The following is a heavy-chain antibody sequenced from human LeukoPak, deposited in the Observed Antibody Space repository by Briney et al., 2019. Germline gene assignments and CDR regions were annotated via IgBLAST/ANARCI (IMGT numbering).Heavy chain of an antibody. CDR1: GGSISSSSHY. CDR2: IYYSGST. J-gene: IGHJ4*02. Sequence: SETLSLTCTVSGGSISSSSHYWGWIRQPPGKGLEWIGSIYYSGSTYYNPSLKSRVTISVDTSKNQFSLKLSSVTAADTAVYYCARDRSGSYYGSYFDYWGQGTLVTVSS. V-gene: IGHV4-39*02. D-gene: IGHD1-26*01. CDR3: ARDRSGSYYGSYFDY.